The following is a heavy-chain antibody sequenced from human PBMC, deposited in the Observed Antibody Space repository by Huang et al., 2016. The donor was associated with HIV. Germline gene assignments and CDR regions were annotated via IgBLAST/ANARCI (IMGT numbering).Heavy chain of an antibody. CDR3: ARLVAVNGYYYMDV. J-gene: IGHJ6*03. D-gene: IGHD3-22*01. Sequence: QVQLLQRGAGLLRASETLSLTCGVYGGSFSDYYWTWIRQPPGKGLEWIGEVHHSGNSNSNPYFRSRASLSIDTSKNQFSLTLDSVSAADTAVYYCARLVAVNGYYYMDVWGKGTTVTVSS. CDR1: GGSFSDYY. V-gene: IGHV4-34*01. CDR2: VHHSGNS.